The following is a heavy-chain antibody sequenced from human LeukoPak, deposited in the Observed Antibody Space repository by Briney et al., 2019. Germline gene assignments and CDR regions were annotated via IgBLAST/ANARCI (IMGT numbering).Heavy chain of an antibody. Sequence: PGGSLRLSCAASGFTVSSNYMSWVRQAPGKGLEWVSVIYSGGSTYYADSVKGRFTISRDNSKNTLYLQMNSLRAEHTAVYYCASFAYYYDSSGPHWGQGTLVTVSS. CDR3: ASFAYYYDSSGPH. CDR1: GFTVSSNY. CDR2: IYSGGST. V-gene: IGHV3-66*01. J-gene: IGHJ4*02. D-gene: IGHD3-22*01.